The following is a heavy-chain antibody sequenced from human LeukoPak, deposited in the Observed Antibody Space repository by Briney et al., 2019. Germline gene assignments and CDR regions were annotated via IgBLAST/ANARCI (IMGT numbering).Heavy chain of an antibody. J-gene: IGHJ6*02. CDR3: TRGGGRGYSYGADYYYGMDV. CDR2: IRRKAYGGTT. D-gene: IGHD5-18*01. Sequence: GRSLRLSCTASGFTFGDYAMGWVRQAPGKGLEWVGFIRRKAYGGTTEYAASVKGRFTISRDDSKSIAYLQMNSLKTEDTAVYYCTRGGGRGYSYGADYYYGMDVWGQGTTVTVSS. V-gene: IGHV3-49*04. CDR1: GFTFGDYA.